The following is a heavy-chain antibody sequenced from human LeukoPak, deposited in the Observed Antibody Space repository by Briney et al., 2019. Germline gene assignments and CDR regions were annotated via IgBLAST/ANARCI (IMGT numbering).Heavy chain of an antibody. CDR2: IIPIFGTA. D-gene: IGHD1-26*01. CDR3: ASLVGATLSYYYYMDV. J-gene: IGHJ6*03. CDR1: GCTFTMYY. Sequence: ASVKVSCKASGCTFTMYYIHWVRQAPGQGLEWMGGIIPIFGTANYAQKFQGRVTITTDESTSTAYMELSSLRSEDTAVYYCASLVGATLSYYYYMDVWGKGTTVTVSS. V-gene: IGHV1-69*05.